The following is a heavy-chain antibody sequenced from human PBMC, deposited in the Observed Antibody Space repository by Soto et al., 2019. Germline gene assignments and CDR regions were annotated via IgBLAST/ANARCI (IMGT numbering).Heavy chain of an antibody. D-gene: IGHD3-22*01. CDR3: ARVGYYYDSSGYYSDY. V-gene: IGHV1-69*06. Sequence: QVQLVQSGAEVKKPGSSVEVSCKASGGTFSSYAISWVRQAPGQGLEWMGGIIPIFGTANYAQKFQGRVTITADKSTSTAYMELSSLRSEDTAVYYCARVGYYYDSSGYYSDYWGQGTLVTVSS. CDR1: GGTFSSYA. CDR2: IIPIFGTA. J-gene: IGHJ4*02.